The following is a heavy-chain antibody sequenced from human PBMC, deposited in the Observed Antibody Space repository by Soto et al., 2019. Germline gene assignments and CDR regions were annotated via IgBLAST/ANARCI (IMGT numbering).Heavy chain of an antibody. D-gene: IGHD2-2*01. CDR1: GGSISSSSYY. CDR2: IYYSGST. V-gene: IGHV4-39*01. Sequence: SETLSLTCTVSGGSISSSSYYWGWIRQPPGKGLEWIGSIYYSGSTYYNPSLKSRVTISVDTSKNQFSLKLSSVTAADTAVYYCARDSMYQLLTPSVGYGMDVWGQGTMVTVSS. CDR3: ARDSMYQLLTPSVGYGMDV. J-gene: IGHJ6*02.